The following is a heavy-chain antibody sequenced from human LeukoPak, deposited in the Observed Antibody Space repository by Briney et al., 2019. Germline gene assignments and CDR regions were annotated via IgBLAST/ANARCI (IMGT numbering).Heavy chain of an antibody. J-gene: IGHJ1*01. CDR3: ARGGDTMITEIQYFQY. Sequence: GGPLRLSCAASGFTFSSYGMSWVRQAPGKGLEWVSYISSSGTTIYYADSVKGPFTISRDTAKNSLFLQLNSLRAEDTAVYYCARGGDTMITEIQYFQYWGQGTLVTVSS. V-gene: IGHV3-48*01. CDR2: ISSSGTTI. D-gene: IGHD3-22*01. CDR1: GFTFSSYG.